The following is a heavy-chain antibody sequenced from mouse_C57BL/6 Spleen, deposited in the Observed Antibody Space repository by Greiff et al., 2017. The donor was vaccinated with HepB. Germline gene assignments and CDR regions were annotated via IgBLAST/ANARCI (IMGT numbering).Heavy chain of an antibody. D-gene: IGHD2-3*01. CDR3: ARIASYEGAMDY. Sequence: QVTLEESGPGILQPSQTLSLTCSFSGFSLSTFGMGVGWIRKPPGKGLEWLAHIWWDDDKYSNPALKSRLTISKDTSKNQVFLKIANVDAADTSTYSCARIASYEGAMDYWGQGTSVTVSS. CDR2: IWWDDDK. V-gene: IGHV8-8*01. CDR1: GFSLSTFGMG. J-gene: IGHJ4*01.